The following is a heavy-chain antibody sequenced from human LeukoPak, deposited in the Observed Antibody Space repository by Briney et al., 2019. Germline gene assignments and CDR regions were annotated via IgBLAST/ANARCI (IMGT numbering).Heavy chain of an antibody. CDR3: ATSPKLDDYYYCLDV. CDR1: AASFSSHY. CDR2: ISYIGST. J-gene: IGHJ6*03. D-gene: IGHD2-2*01. V-gene: IGHV4-59*08. Sequence: PSETLSLTCAVSAASFSSHYWTWIRQTPGKGLEWIGYISYIGSTNYNPSLKSRVTISVDTSKNQFSLKLSSVTAADTAVYYCATSPKLDDYYYCLDVWGKGTTVTVSS.